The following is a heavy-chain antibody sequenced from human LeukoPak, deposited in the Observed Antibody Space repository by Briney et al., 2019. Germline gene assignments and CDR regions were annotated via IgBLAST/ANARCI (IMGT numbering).Heavy chain of an antibody. CDR1: GFTFSSYW. D-gene: IGHD7-27*01. V-gene: IGHV3-7*01. J-gene: IGHJ4*02. Sequence: PGGSLRLSCAASGFTFSSYWMSWVRQAPGKGLEWVANIKQDGSEKYYVDSVRGRFTISRDNAKNSLYLQMNSLRAEDTSVYYCAREDRYQTGIYDFWGQGTLVTVSS. CDR2: IKQDGSEK. CDR3: AREDRYQTGIYDF.